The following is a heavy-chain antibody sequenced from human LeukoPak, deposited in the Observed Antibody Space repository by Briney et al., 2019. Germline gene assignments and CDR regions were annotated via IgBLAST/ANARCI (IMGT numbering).Heavy chain of an antibody. D-gene: IGHD2-21*01. Sequence: PGGSLRLSCAASGFTFSDYYMSWIRQAPGKGLEWVSYISSNGSTIYYADSVKGRFTISRDNAKNSLYLQMNSLRAEDTAVYYCARSGGEPTYGDYYYYGMDVWGQGTTVTVSS. CDR1: GFTFSDYY. CDR3: ARSGGEPTYGDYYYYGMDV. CDR2: ISSNGSTI. V-gene: IGHV3-11*01. J-gene: IGHJ6*02.